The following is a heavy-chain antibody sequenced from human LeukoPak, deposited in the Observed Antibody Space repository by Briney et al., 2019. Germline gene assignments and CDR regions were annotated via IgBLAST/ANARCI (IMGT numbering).Heavy chain of an antibody. CDR1: GGSISSSNW. J-gene: IGHJ4*02. Sequence: SGTLSLTCAVSGGSISSSNWWSWVRQPPGKGLEWIGEIYHSGSTNYNPSLKSRVTISVDKAKNQFSLKLSSVTAADTAVYYCARCKGRGDYPFDYWGQGTLVAVSS. CDR2: IYHSGST. CDR3: ARCKGRGDYPFDY. D-gene: IGHD4-17*01. V-gene: IGHV4-4*02.